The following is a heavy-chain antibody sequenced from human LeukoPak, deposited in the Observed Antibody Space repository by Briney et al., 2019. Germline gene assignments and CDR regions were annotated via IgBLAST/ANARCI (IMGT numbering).Heavy chain of an antibody. D-gene: IGHD6-6*01. J-gene: IGHJ4*02. Sequence: GGSLRLSCAASGFTFSSHAMSWVCQAPGKGLEWVSAITSGSGSNVYYTDSLKGRFTISRDNSKNTLYLHMNSLRAEDTAVYYCARHGSLSFDYWGQGTLLTVSA. V-gene: IGHV3-23*01. CDR2: ITSGSGSNV. CDR3: ARHGSLSFDY. CDR1: GFTFSSHA.